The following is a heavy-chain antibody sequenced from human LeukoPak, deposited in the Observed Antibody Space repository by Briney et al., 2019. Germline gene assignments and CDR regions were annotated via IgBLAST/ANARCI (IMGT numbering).Heavy chain of an antibody. V-gene: IGHV3-23*01. Sequence: PGGSLRLSCAASGFTFRTYAMNWVRQAPGKGLERVSGISGSGDNTYYADSVKGRFTISRDNSKNTLYLQMNSLRAEDTAVYYCAGSLWFRELLSHDAFDIWGQGTMVTVSS. D-gene: IGHD3-10*01. CDR3: AGSLWFRELLSHDAFDI. J-gene: IGHJ3*02. CDR1: GFTFRTYA. CDR2: ISGSGDNT.